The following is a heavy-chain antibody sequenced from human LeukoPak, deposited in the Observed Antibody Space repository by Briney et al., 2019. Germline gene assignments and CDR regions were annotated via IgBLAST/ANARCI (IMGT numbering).Heavy chain of an antibody. J-gene: IGHJ4*02. CDR1: GFTFSSYA. Sequence: GGSLRLSCAASGFTFSSYAMSWVRQAPGKGLEWVSAISGSGGSTYYADSVKGRFTISRDNSKKTLYLQMNSLRAEDTAVYYCAKPGAYGSGSYTENWGQGTLVTVSS. D-gene: IGHD3-10*01. V-gene: IGHV3-23*01. CDR2: ISGSGGST. CDR3: AKPGAYGSGSYTEN.